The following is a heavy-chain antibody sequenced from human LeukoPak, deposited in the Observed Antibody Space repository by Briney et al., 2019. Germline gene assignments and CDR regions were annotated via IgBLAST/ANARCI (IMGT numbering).Heavy chain of an antibody. V-gene: IGHV1-2*02. Sequence: ASVKVSCKASGYTFTGYYMHWVRQAPGQGLEWMGWINPNSGGTNYAQKFQGRVTMTRDTSISTAYMELGRLRSDDTAVYYCARDRLGYCSSTSCYILDYWGQGTLVTVSS. CDR1: GYTFTGYY. CDR3: ARDRLGYCSSTSCYILDY. CDR2: INPNSGGT. D-gene: IGHD2-2*02. J-gene: IGHJ4*02.